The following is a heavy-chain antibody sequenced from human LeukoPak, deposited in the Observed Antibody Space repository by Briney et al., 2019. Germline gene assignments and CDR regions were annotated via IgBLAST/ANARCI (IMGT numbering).Heavy chain of an antibody. CDR2: ISSSGNSI. V-gene: IGHV3-21*01. J-gene: IGHJ4*02. Sequence: PGGSLRLSCAASGFXFSSYSMNWVRQAPGKGREWVSSISSSGNSIYYADSVKGRFTISRDNAKNSLYLQMNSLRAEDTAVYYCASEIGLRIDFWGQGTLVTVSS. D-gene: IGHD5/OR15-5a*01. CDR3: ASEIGLRIDF. CDR1: GFXFSSYS.